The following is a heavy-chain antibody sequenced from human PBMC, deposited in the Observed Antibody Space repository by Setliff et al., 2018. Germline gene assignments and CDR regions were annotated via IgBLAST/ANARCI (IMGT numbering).Heavy chain of an antibody. V-gene: IGHV4-59*01. D-gene: IGHD3-10*01. Sequence: PSETLSLTCTVSGGSLSSFYWSWIRQSPGRGLDWIGYIDHSGSTNYNPSIKSRVTISVDTSKNQLSLKLSSVTAADTAVYYCARVDFTMIQGVLGLWGQGTLVTVSS. CDR3: ARVDFTMIQGVLGL. CDR1: GGSLSSFY. CDR2: IDHSGST. J-gene: IGHJ1*01.